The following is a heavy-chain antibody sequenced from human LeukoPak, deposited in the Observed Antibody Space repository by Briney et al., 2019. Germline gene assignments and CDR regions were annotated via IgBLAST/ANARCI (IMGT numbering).Heavy chain of an antibody. CDR2: ISSSSSYI. J-gene: IGHJ6*03. Sequence: GVSLRLSCAASGFTFSSYSMNWVRQAPGKGLEWVSSISSSSSYIYYADSVKGRFTISRDNAKNSLYLQMNSLRAEDTAVYYCARARGPHYYYYMDVWGKGTTVTVSS. CDR1: GFTFSSYS. V-gene: IGHV3-21*01. CDR3: ARARGPHYYYYMDV.